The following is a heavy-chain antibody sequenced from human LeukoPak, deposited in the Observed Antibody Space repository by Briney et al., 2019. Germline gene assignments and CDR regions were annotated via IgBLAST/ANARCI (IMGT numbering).Heavy chain of an antibody. Sequence: ASVKVSCKASGGTFSSSSTGWVRKAPGQGLKWMGRRFPIFDTSNYAQNFQGRVTISADKSTGTAYMELNNLRPGDTAVYYCVRDYDTSGPQKNYFDFWGQGTLVTVSS. CDR1: GGTFSSSS. J-gene: IGHJ4*02. V-gene: IGHV1-69*06. D-gene: IGHD3-22*01. CDR2: RFPIFDTS. CDR3: VRDYDTSGPQKNYFDF.